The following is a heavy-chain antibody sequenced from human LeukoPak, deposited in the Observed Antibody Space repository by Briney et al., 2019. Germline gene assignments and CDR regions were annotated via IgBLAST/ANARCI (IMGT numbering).Heavy chain of an antibody. CDR3: AKAFYYYGSGSYDY. Sequence: GGSLRLSCAASGFTFSSYAMSWVRRAPGKGLEWVSAISGSGGSTYYADSVKGRFTISRDNSKNTLYLQMNSLRAEDTAVYYCAKAFYYYGSGSYDYWGQGTLVTVSS. CDR2: ISGSGGST. J-gene: IGHJ4*02. V-gene: IGHV3-23*01. CDR1: GFTFSSYA. D-gene: IGHD3-10*01.